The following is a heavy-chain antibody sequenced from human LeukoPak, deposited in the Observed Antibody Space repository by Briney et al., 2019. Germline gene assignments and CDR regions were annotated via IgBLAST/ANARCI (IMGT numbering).Heavy chain of an antibody. CDR2: ISAYNGNT. J-gene: IGHJ4*02. D-gene: IGHD3-22*01. CDR1: GYTFSSYG. V-gene: IGHV1-18*01. CDR3: ARELGYYDSSGYHYVLGY. Sequence: ASVKVSCTASGYTFSSYGISWVRQAPGQGLEWVGWISAYNGNTKYAQKYQGRVTMTTDTSTSTAYMEMRSLRSDDTAVYYCARELGYYDSSGYHYVLGYWGQGTLVTVSS.